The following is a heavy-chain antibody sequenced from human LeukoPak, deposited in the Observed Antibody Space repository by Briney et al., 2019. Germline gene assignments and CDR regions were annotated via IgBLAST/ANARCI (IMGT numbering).Heavy chain of an antibody. J-gene: IGHJ6*03. CDR3: AKGGGYEAQYYYYYLDV. V-gene: IGHV3-30*02. CDR2: IQYDGSNK. Sequence: GGSLRLSCAASGFTFISYGMQWVRQAPGKGLEWVAFIQYDGSNKYYADSVKGRFTISRDNSKNTLYLKMKSPRAEDTAVYYCAKGGGYEAQYYYYYLDVWGKGTTVTISS. CDR1: GFTFISYG. D-gene: IGHD5-12*01.